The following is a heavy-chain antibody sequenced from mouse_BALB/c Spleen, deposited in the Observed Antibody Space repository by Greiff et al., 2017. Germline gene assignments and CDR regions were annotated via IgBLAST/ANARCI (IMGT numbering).Heavy chain of an antibody. D-gene: IGHD2-10*02. CDR1: GFTFSSYY. CDR2: INSNGGST. J-gene: IGHJ4*01. V-gene: IGHV5-6-2*01. Sequence: EVNVVESGGGLVKLGGSLKLSCAASGFTFSSYYMSWVRQTPEKRLELVAAINSNGGSTYYPDTVKGRFTISRDNAKNTLYLQMSSLKSEDTALYYCARQRYGNYALYYAMDYWGQGTSVTVSS. CDR3: ARQRYGNYALYYAMDY.